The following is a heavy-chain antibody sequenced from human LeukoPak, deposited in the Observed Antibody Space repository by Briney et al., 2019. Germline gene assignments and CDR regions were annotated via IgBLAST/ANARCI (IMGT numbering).Heavy chain of an antibody. CDR3: ARDRADHGFWSVGNYYYYGMDV. J-gene: IGHJ6*02. D-gene: IGHD3-3*01. CDR1: GYTFTTYA. CDR2: INTNTGNP. Sequence: ASVKVSCKASGYTFTTYAMNWVRQAPGQGLEWMGWINTNTGNPTYAQGFTGRFVFSLDTSVSTAYLQISSLKAEDTAVYYCARDRADHGFWSVGNYYYYGMDVWGQGTTVTVSS. V-gene: IGHV7-4-1*02.